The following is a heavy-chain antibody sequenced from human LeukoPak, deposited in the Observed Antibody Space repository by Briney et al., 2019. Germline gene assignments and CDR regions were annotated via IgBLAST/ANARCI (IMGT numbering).Heavy chain of an antibody. D-gene: IGHD6-13*01. J-gene: IGHJ5*02. Sequence: SQTLSLTCAVSGGSISSGGYSWSWIRQPAGKGLEWIGRIYTSGSTNYNPSLKSRVTMSVDTSKNQFSLKLSSVTAADTAVYYCARAVYSSSWYEYNWFDPWGQGTLVTVSS. CDR2: IYTSGST. V-gene: IGHV4-61*02. CDR3: ARAVYSSSWYEYNWFDP. CDR1: GGSISSGGYS.